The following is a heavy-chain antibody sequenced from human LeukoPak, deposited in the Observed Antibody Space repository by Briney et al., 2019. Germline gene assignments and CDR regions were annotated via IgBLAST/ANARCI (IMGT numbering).Heavy chain of an antibody. CDR2: INPNSGGA. Sequence: ASVKVSCKASGYTFTGYYMHWVRQAPGQGLEWMGWINPNSGGANYAQKFQGRVTMTRDTSISTAYMELSSLRSDDTAVYYCARVLIRRHYETSGYYYDDPWGQGTLVTVS. D-gene: IGHD3-22*01. J-gene: IGHJ5*02. V-gene: IGHV1-2*02. CDR3: ARVLIRRHYETSGYYYDDP. CDR1: GYTFTGYY.